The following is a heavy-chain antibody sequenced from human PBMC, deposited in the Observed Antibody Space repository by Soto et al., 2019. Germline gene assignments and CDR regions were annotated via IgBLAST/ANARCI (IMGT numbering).Heavy chain of an antibody. J-gene: IGHJ4*02. CDR1: GFTFSDYY. D-gene: IGHD4-17*01. V-gene: IGHV3-11*01. CDR2: ISSSGSTI. Sequence: GGSLRLSCAASGFTFSDYYMSWIRQAPGKGLEWVSYISSSGSTIYYADSVKGRFTISRDNAKNSLYLQMSSLRAEDTAVYYCARRNDYGDYQPFDYWGQGTLVTVSS. CDR3: ARRNDYGDYQPFDY.